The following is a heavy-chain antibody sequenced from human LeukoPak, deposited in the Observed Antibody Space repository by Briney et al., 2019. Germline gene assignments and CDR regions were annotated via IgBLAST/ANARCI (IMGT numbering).Heavy chain of an antibody. V-gene: IGHV4-39*07. CDR2: INHSGST. D-gene: IGHD5-12*01. CDR1: GGSISSSSYY. J-gene: IGHJ4*02. Sequence: PSETLSLTCTVSGGSISSSSYYWGWIRQPPGKGLEWIGEINHSGSTNYNPSLKSRVTISVDTSKNQFSLKLSSVTAADTAVYYCAGGWLRRRGAYWGQGTLVTVSS. CDR3: AGGWLRRRGAY.